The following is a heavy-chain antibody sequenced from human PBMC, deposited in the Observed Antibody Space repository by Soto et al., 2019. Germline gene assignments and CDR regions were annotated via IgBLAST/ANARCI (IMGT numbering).Heavy chain of an antibody. CDR1: GYTLPELS. CDR3: ATVGNYDFWSGYSPLDY. CDR2: FDPEDGET. J-gene: IGHJ4*02. Sequence: ASVKVSCKVSGYTLPELSMHWVRQAPGKGLEWMGGFDPEDGETIYAQKFQGRVTMTEDTSTDTAYMELSSLRSEDTAVYYCATVGNYDFWSGYSPLDYCGQRTWVTGSS. D-gene: IGHD3-3*01. V-gene: IGHV1-24*01.